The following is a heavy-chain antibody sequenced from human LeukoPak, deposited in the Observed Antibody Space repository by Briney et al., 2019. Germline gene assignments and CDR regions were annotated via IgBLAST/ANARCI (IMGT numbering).Heavy chain of an antibody. Sequence: GGSLRLSCAASGFTFSSYGMHWVRQAPGKGLEWVAFIRYDGRNKYYADSAKGRFTISRDNSKNTLYLQINSLRAQVTPWNYVPKDYGGGINEIDYWGQGTLVTVSS. CDR3: PKDYGGGINEIDY. J-gene: IGHJ4*02. CDR1: GFTFSSYG. V-gene: IGHV3-30*02. CDR2: IRYDGRNK. D-gene: IGHD4-23*01.